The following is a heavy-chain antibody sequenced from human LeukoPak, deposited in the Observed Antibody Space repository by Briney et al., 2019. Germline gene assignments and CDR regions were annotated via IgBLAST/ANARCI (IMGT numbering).Heavy chain of an antibody. Sequence: SETLSLTCTVSGYSISSGYYWGWIRQPPGKGLELIGSIFHTGSSGSTYYNPSLNSRITISLDTSKNQFSLKLNSVSAADTAVYYCARDLGSGWSKYIFDYWGQGTLVTVSS. J-gene: IGHJ4*02. CDR2: IFHTGSSGST. D-gene: IGHD6-13*01. V-gene: IGHV4-38-2*02. CDR3: ARDLGSGWSKYIFDY. CDR1: GYSISSGYY.